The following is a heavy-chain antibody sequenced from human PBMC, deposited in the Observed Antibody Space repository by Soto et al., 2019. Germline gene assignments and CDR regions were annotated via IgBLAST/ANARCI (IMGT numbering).Heavy chain of an antibody. J-gene: IGHJ5*02. Sequence: SGPTLVNPTQTLTLTCTFSGFSLSTSGVGVGWIRQPPGKALEWLALIYWNDDKRYSPSLKSRLTITKDTSKNQVVLTMTNMDPVDTATYYCGHSREFIAAAATGWFDPWGQGTLVTVSS. CDR1: GFSLSTSGVG. CDR3: GHSREFIAAAATGWFDP. V-gene: IGHV2-5*01. CDR2: IYWNDDK. D-gene: IGHD6-13*01.